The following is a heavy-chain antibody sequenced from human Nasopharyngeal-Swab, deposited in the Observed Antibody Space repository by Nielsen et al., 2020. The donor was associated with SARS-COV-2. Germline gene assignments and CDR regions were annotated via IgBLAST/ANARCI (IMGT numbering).Heavy chain of an antibody. D-gene: IGHD3-16*01. J-gene: IGHJ5*02. V-gene: IGHV1-18*01. Sequence: WGRQAPGQGLEWMGRISAYNGNTNYAQKLQGRVTMTTDTSTSTAYMELRSLRSDDTAVYYCARDPDVGGNWLDPWGQGTLVTVSS. CDR2: ISAYNGNT. CDR3: ARDPDVGGNWLDP.